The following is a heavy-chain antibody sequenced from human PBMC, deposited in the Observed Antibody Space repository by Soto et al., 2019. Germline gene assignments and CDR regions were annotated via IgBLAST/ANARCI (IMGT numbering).Heavy chain of an antibody. CDR3: ATDIVVVVAAENGDY. V-gene: IGHV3-48*04. CDR1: GFTFSSYS. D-gene: IGHD2-15*01. J-gene: IGHJ4*02. CDR2: ISSSSSTI. Sequence: QAGGSLRLSCAASGFTFSSYSMNWVRQAPGKGLEWVSYISSSSSTIYYADSVKGRFTISRDNAKNSLYLQMNSLRAEDTAVYYCATDIVVVVAAENGDYWGQGTLVTVSS.